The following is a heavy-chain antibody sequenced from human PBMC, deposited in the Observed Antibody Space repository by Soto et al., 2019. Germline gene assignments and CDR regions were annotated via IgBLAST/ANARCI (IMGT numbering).Heavy chain of an antibody. V-gene: IGHV4-4*07. CDR3: AREGSYSAYKFAHGIQLCSFDF. J-gene: IGHJ4*02. Sequence: SETLSLTCTVSWGSINTFYWSWVRQPAGKGLEWIGRIFSSGSTSFNPSLESRVAMSVDTSKNHFSLNLSSVTAADMAVYYCAREGSYSAYKFAHGIQLCSFDFWGQGALVTDSS. CDR2: IFSSGST. D-gene: IGHD5-12*01. CDR1: WGSINTFY.